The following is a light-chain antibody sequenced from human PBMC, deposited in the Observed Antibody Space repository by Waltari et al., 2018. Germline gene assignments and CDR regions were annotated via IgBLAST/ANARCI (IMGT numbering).Light chain of an antibody. J-gene: IGKJ2*01. Sequence: EIVLTQSPATLSLSQGEGATLSCRASQSISSYLAWYQQKRGQAPRLLIYDASNRATGIPARFSGSGSGTDFTLTISNVEPEDFAVYYCQQRSTWPPYTFGQGTKLEIK. CDR1: QSISSY. CDR3: QQRSTWPPYT. CDR2: DAS. V-gene: IGKV3-11*01.